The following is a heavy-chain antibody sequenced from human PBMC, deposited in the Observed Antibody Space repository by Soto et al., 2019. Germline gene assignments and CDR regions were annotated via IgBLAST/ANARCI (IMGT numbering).Heavy chain of an antibody. Sequence: QVQLVQSGAEVKKPGSSVKVSCKASGGTFSSYAISWVRQAPGQGLEWMGGIIPIFGTANYAQKFQGRVTIIADESTSTAYMELSSLRSEDTAVYYCASGSCSSTSCYKNYYYGMDVWGQGTTVTVSS. J-gene: IGHJ6*02. CDR1: GGTFSSYA. CDR2: IIPIFGTA. CDR3: ASGSCSSTSCYKNYYYGMDV. V-gene: IGHV1-69*01. D-gene: IGHD2-2*02.